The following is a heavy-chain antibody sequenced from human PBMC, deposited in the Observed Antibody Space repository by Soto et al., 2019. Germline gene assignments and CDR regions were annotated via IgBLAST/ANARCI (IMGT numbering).Heavy chain of an antibody. CDR3: ARYSDYIWGAGFDY. Sequence: SETLSLTCTVSGGSISSGGYYWSWIRQHPGKGLEWIGYIYYSGSTYYNPSLKSRVTISVDTSKNQFSLKLSSVTAADTAVYYCARYSDYIWGAGFDYWGQGTLVTVSS. V-gene: IGHV4-31*03. J-gene: IGHJ4*02. D-gene: IGHD3-16*01. CDR2: IYYSGST. CDR1: GGSISSGGYY.